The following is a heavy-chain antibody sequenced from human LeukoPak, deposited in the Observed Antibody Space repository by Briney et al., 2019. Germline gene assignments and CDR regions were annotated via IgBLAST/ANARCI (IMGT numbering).Heavy chain of an antibody. CDR1: GFTFSSYG. D-gene: IGHD6-6*01. J-gene: IGHJ3*02. V-gene: IGHV3-30*18. CDR2: ISYDGSNK. CDR3: AKVYSSSLSFDI. Sequence: PGGSLRLSCAASGFTFSSYGMHWVRQAPGKGLEWVAVISYDGSNKYYADSVKGRFTISRDNSKNTLYLQMNSLRAEDTAVYYCAKVYSSSLSFDIWGQGTMVTVSS.